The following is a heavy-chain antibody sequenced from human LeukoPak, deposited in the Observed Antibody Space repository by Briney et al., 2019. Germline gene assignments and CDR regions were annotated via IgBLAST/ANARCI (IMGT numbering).Heavy chain of an antibody. V-gene: IGHV4-39*01. D-gene: IGHD3-22*01. CDR3: ARPDYYDSSGSAAFDI. CDR2: IYYSGST. CDR1: GGSISSSSYY. J-gene: IGHJ3*02. Sequence: KPSETLSLTCTVSGGSISSSSYYWGWIRQPPGKGLEWIGSIYYSGSTYYNPSLKSRVTISVDTSKNQFSLKLSSVTAADTAVYYCARPDYYDSSGSAAFDIWGQGTMVTVSS.